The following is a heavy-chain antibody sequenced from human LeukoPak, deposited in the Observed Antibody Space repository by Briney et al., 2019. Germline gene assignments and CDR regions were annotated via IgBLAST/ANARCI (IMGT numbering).Heavy chain of an antibody. CDR2: ISGSGGST. V-gene: IGHV3-23*01. J-gene: IGHJ4*02. CDR3: AKEKRLRYYDSSGYFAFDY. CDR1: GFTFSSYA. D-gene: IGHD3-22*01. Sequence: PGGSLRLSCAASGFTFSSYAMSWVRQAPGKGLEWVSAISGSGGSTYYADSVEGRFTISRDNSKNTLYLQTNSLRAEDTAVYYCAKEKRLRYYDSSGYFAFDYWGQGTLVTVSS.